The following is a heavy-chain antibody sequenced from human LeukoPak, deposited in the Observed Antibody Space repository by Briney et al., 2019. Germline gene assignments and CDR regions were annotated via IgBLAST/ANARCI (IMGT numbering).Heavy chain of an antibody. CDR1: GFTFDDYA. CDR2: ISWNSGGI. CDR3: AKDIGYSYGYGLDY. Sequence: GRSLRLSCAASGFTFDDYAVHWVRQAPGKGLEWVSGISWNSGGIGYADSVKGRFTISRDNAKNSLYLQMNSLRAEDMALYFCAKDIGYSYGYGLDYWGQGTLVTVSS. D-gene: IGHD5-18*01. V-gene: IGHV3-9*03. J-gene: IGHJ4*02.